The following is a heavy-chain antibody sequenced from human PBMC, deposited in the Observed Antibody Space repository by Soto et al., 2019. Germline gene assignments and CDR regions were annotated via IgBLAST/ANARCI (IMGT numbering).Heavy chain of an antibody. J-gene: IGHJ4*02. CDR3: ARGPTDSYPGSRIFDV. D-gene: IGHD3-10*01. Sequence: XGALRLSCVASGLTFGSRTMTWVRQAPGEGLQWVSTITDTGGDAKYADSVRGRFVISRDNSKKTLYLQMTSLTAEDSAMYYCARGPTDSYPGSRIFDVWGRGTLVTVSS. CDR1: GLTFGSRT. CDR2: ITDTGGDA. V-gene: IGHV3-23*01.